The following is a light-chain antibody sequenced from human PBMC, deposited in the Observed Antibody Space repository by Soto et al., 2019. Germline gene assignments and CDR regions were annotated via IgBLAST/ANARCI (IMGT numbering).Light chain of an antibody. CDR2: WAS. Sequence: DVVMPQSPASLAVSLCEGPAINSQSSQSVLYSSNNKNYLAWYQQKPGQPPKLLIYWASTRESGVPDRFSGSGSGTDFTLTISSVQAEDVAVYYCQQYYDSPLTFGQGTRLENK. CDR1: QSVLYSSNNKNY. J-gene: IGKJ5*01. V-gene: IGKV4-1*01. CDR3: QQYYDSPLT.